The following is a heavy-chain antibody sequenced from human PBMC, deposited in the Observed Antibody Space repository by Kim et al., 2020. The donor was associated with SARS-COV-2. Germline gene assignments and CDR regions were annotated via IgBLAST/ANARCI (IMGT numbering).Heavy chain of an antibody. CDR1: GFIFRSYA. CDR2: IRGTSDTT. CDR3: AKDGRGYADDY. J-gene: IGHJ4*02. V-gene: IGHV3-23*01. Sequence: GGSLRLSCVASGFIFRSYAMGWVRQAPGKGLEWVSAIRGTSDTTYYADSVKGRFSISSDNSKNTLYLQMNSLRAEDTAVYYCAKDGRGYADDYWGQGTLVTVSS. D-gene: IGHD5-12*01.